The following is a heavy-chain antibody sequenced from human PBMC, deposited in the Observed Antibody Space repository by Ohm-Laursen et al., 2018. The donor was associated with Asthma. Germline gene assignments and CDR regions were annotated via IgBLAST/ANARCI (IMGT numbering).Heavy chain of an antibody. CDR3: ARGTYYDYIWGSYRNGMDV. CDR1: GGSISSGGYS. CDR2: IYHSGST. Sequence: TLSLTCAVSGGSISSGGYSWSWIRQPPGKGLEWIGYIYHSGSTYYNPSLKSRVTISVDTSKNQFSLKLSSVTAADTAVYYCARGTYYDYIWGSYRNGMDVWGQGTTVTVSS. V-gene: IGHV4-30-2*02. D-gene: IGHD3-16*02. J-gene: IGHJ6*02.